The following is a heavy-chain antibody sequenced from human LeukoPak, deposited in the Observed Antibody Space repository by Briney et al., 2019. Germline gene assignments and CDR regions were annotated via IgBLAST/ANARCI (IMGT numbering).Heavy chain of an antibody. V-gene: IGHV1-58*01. CDR2: IVVGSGNT. Sequence: TSVKVSCKASGFTFTSSAVQWVRQARGQRLEWIGWIVVGSGNTNYAQKFQERVTITRDMSTSTVYMELSSLRSEDTAVYYCAAEGRPTVVTFRKGTVDLWGQGAMVTVSS. CDR3: AAEGRPTVVTFRKGTVDL. J-gene: IGHJ3*01. CDR1: GFTFTSSA. D-gene: IGHD4-23*01.